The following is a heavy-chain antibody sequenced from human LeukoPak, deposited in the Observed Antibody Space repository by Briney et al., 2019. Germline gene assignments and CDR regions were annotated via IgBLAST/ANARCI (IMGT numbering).Heavy chain of an antibody. J-gene: IGHJ6*03. CDR2: ISAYNGNT. V-gene: IGHV1-18*01. CDR1: GYTFTSYG. D-gene: IGHD3-3*01. CDR3: ARDGTDFWSGYHTNYYYYYMDV. Sequence: ASVKVSCKASGYTFTSYGISWVRQAPGQGLEWMGWISAYNGNTNYAQKLQGRVTMTTDTSTSTAYMELRSLRSDDTAVYYRARDGTDFWSGYHTNYYYYYMDVWGKGTTVTVSS.